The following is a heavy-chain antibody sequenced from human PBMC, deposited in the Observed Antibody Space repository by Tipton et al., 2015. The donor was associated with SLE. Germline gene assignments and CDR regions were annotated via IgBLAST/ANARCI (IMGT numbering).Heavy chain of an antibody. Sequence: TLSLTCDVNGGSFSGYYWSWVRQSPGKGLEWIGEVNHLGTIYYNASLKSRVTTSIDTSKSHFSLKLTSVTAADTAVYYCATSPLTLWGQGTLVTVSS. CDR1: GGSFSGYY. CDR2: VNHLGTI. J-gene: IGHJ4*02. V-gene: IGHV4-34*01. D-gene: IGHD2-2*01. CDR3: ATSPLTL.